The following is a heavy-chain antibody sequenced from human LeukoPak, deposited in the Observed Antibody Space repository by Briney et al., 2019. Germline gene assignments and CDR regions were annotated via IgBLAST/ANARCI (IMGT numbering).Heavy chain of an antibody. Sequence: GESLKISCKASGYSFTNYRIEWVRQMPGRGLEWMGIIYPLDSETRYSPSFQGQVTISVDKSITTAFLQWDSLKTSDSAMYYCAATGRSCTGGSCYSDDFDVWGQGTMVTVSS. CDR1: GYSFTNYR. D-gene: IGHD2-15*01. CDR3: AATGRSCTGGSCYSDDFDV. V-gene: IGHV5-51*01. CDR2: IYPLDSET. J-gene: IGHJ3*01.